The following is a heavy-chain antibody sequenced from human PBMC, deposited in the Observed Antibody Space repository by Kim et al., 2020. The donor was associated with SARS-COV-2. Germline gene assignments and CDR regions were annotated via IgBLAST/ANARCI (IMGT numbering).Heavy chain of an antibody. V-gene: IGHV5-51*01. CDR3: ARFRQLEPDY. CDR1: GYSFTSYW. Sequence: GESLKISCKGSGYSFTSYWIGWVRQMPGKGLEWIGIIYPGDSDTIYSQFFQGQVNISADKSISTAYPPWSSLKASDTAMYYCARFRQLEPDYWGQGTLVTV. J-gene: IGHJ4*02. CDR2: IYPGDSDT. D-gene: IGHD1-1*01.